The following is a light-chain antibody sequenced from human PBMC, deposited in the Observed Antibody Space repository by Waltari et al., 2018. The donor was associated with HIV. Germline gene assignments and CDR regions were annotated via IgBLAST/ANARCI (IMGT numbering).Light chain of an antibody. CDR2: WAS. CDR1: QSVSYTSNNKNY. J-gene: IGKJ4*01. CDR3: QQYYTTPLT. V-gene: IGKV4-1*01. Sequence: DIVMTQSPDSLAVSLGERATSNCKSSQSVSYTSNNKNYLAWYQQKPGQPPKLLIYWASTRESGVPDRFSGSGSGTDFTLTITSLQAEDVAVYYCQQYYTTPLTFGGGTKVEIK.